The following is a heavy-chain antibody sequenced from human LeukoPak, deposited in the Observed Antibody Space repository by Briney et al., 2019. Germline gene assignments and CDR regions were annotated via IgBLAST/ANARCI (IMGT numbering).Heavy chain of an antibody. CDR1: GLTFSSCA. CDR2: ISSSGGRT. V-gene: IGHV3-23*01. Sequence: PGGSLRLSCAASGLTFSSCAMIWVRQAPGKGLEWVSSISSSGGRTYYADSVKGRFTISRDNSKNTLYLQMNSLRAEDTAVYYCARPVAAVGTDSWGQGTLATVSS. J-gene: IGHJ4*02. D-gene: IGHD6-13*01. CDR3: ARPVAAVGTDS.